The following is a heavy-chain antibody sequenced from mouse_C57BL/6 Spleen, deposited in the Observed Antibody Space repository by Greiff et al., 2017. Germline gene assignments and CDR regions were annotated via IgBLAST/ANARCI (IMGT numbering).Heavy chain of an antibody. CDR2: ISSGSSTI. Sequence: EVKLMESGGGLVKPGGSLKLSCAASGFTFSDYGMHWVRQAPEKGLEWVAYISSGSSTIYYADTVKGRFTISRDNAKNTLFLQMTSLRSEDTAMYYCASSYYYGSSPFDYWGKGTTLTVSS. J-gene: IGHJ2*01. D-gene: IGHD1-1*01. V-gene: IGHV5-17*01. CDR3: ASSYYYGSSPFDY. CDR1: GFTFSDYG.